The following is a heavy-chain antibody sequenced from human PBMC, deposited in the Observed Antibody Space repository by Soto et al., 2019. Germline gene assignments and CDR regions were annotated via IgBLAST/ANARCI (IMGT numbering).Heavy chain of an antibody. CDR2: IYYSGST. CDR3: ARDGIAARPSLEDNWFDP. D-gene: IGHD6-6*01. Sequence: PSETLSLTCTVSGGSISSYYWSWIRQPPGKGLEWIGYIYYSGSTNYNPSLKSRVTISVDTSKNQFSLKLSSVTAADTAVYYCARDGIAARPSLEDNWFDPWGQGTLVTSPQ. V-gene: IGHV4-59*01. CDR1: GGSISSYY. J-gene: IGHJ5*02.